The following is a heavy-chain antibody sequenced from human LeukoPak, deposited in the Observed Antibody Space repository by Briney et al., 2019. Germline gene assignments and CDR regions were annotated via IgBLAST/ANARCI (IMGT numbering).Heavy chain of an antibody. Sequence: SETLSLTCTVSGGSISSYYWSWFRQPPGKGLEWIGYIYYSGSTNYNPSLKSRVTISVDTSKNQFSLKLSSVTAADTAVYYCAREVRYDFWSGSKNWFDPWGQGTLVTVSS. J-gene: IGHJ5*02. D-gene: IGHD3-3*01. CDR3: AREVRYDFWSGSKNWFDP. CDR2: IYYSGST. V-gene: IGHV4-59*01. CDR1: GGSISSYY.